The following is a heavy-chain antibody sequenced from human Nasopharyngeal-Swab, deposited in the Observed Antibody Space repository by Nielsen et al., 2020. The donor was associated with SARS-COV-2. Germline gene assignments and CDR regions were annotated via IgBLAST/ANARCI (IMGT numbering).Heavy chain of an antibody. CDR1: GGSFSGYY. CDR3: ARRVFGVVPTDRHFDY. V-gene: IGHV4-34*01. Sequence: SDTLSLTCAVYGGSFSGYYWSWIRQPPGKGLEWIGEINHSENTNYNPSLKSRVTISVDTSKNQFSLNLNSVTAADSAVYYCARRVFGVVPTDRHFDYWGQGTRVTVSS. D-gene: IGHD3-3*01. J-gene: IGHJ4*02. CDR2: INHSENT.